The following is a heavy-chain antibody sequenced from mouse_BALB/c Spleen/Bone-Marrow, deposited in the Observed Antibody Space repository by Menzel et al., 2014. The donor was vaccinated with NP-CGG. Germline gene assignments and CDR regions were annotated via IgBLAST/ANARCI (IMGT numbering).Heavy chain of an antibody. J-gene: IGHJ4*01. CDR2: IWAGGST. D-gene: IGHD1-1*01. V-gene: IGHV2-9*02. CDR3: ARAPLLRYHYAMDY. CDR1: GFSLTSYG. Sequence: VKLLESGPGLVAPSQSLSIPCTVSGFSLTSYGVHWVRQPPGKGLEWLGVIWAGGSTNYNSALMSRLSISKDNSKSQVFLKMNSLQTDDTAMYYCARAPLLRYHYAMDYWGQGTSVTVSS.